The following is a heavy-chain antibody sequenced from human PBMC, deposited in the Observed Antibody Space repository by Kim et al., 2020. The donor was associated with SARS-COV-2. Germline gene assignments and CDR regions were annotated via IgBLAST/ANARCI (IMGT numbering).Heavy chain of an antibody. D-gene: IGHD4-4*01. CDR2: IYPGDSDT. CDR3: ARSSDEYSPPHY. J-gene: IGHJ4*02. V-gene: IGHV5-51*01. Sequence: GESLKISCKASGYSFTSQWIGWVRQKPGKGLEWMGIIYPGDSDTRYSPSFQGQVTISADKSLSTASLQWSSLEASDTAMYYCARSSDEYSPPHYWGQGTLVTVSS. CDR1: GYSFTSQW.